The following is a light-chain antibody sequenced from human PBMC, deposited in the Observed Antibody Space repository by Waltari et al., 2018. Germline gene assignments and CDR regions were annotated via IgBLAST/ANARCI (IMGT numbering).Light chain of an antibody. Sequence: EIVLTHSPATLSLSPVDRATLSCRARQNVNNFLNWYQQKPGQAPRLLIYDASNRPTGVPDRFSGSGSGTDFTLTISRLDPEDFGVYYCQQRSDWLTFGGGTKVEI. CDR3: QQRSDWLT. V-gene: IGKV3-11*01. CDR2: DAS. CDR1: QNVNNF. J-gene: IGKJ4*01.